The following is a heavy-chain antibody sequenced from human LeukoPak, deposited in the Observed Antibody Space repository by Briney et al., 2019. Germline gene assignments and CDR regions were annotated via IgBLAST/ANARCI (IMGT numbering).Heavy chain of an antibody. D-gene: IGHD5-18*01. CDR1: GYTFSGYY. V-gene: IGHV1-2*06. CDR2: INPNSGST. CDR3: ATSPVDTAMRDFDY. Sequence: ASVKVSCKASGYTFSGYYMHWVRQAPGQGLEWMGRINPNSGSTNYAQKFQGTVTMTRDTSISTAYMELSRLRSDDTAVYYCATSPVDTAMRDFDYWGQGTLVTVSS. J-gene: IGHJ4*02.